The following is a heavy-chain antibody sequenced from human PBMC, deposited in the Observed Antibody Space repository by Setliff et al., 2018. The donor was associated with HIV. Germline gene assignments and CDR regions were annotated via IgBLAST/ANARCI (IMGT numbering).Heavy chain of an antibody. D-gene: IGHD2-21*01. CDR1: DASISNYR. J-gene: IGHJ5*02. CDR3: ARLFIPNYFDP. CDR2: IYYSGST. V-gene: IGHV4-59*08. Sequence: SETLSLTCTVSDASISNYRWSWIRQPPGKGLEWIGYIYYSGSTNYNPSRKSRVTISIDTATNQFSLKLSSVTAADTAVYYCARLFIPNYFDPWGQGTLVTVSS.